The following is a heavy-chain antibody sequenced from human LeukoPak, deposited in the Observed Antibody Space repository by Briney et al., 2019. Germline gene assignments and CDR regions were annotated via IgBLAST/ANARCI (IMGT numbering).Heavy chain of an antibody. D-gene: IGHD2-15*01. CDR1: GGSISSYY. V-gene: IGHV4-59*01. CDR2: IYYSGST. J-gene: IGHJ4*02. CDR3: AREVGYCSGGSCYSYFDY. Sequence: PSETLSLTCTVSGGSISSYYWSWLRQPPGKGLERIGYIYYSGSTNYNASLTNRVTISVDTSKNQFSLKLSSVTAADTAVYYCAREVGYCSGGSCYSYFDYWGQGTLVTVSS.